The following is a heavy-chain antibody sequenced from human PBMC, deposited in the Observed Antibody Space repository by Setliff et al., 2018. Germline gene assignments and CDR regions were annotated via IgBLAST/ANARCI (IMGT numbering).Heavy chain of an antibody. V-gene: IGHV1-18*04. D-gene: IGHD6-13*01. CDR2: ISGYNGNT. J-gene: IGHJ5*02. CDR1: GFTFTAHY. CDR3: ALEEYTSRWTKRFDP. Sequence: GASVKVSCKASGFTFTAHYLHWVRQAPGQGLEWLGWISGYNGNTNYAQRFQGRVTTTIDTSTNTAYMELRSLRSDDTAVYYCALEEYTSRWTKRFDPWGQGTLVTVSS.